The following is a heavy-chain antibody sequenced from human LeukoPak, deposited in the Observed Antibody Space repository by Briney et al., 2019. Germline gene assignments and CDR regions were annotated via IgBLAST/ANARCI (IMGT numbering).Heavy chain of an antibody. V-gene: IGHV3-23*01. Sequence: GGSLRLSCEASGSAFSRYGMNWVRQAPGKGLEWVSAISGSGGSTYYADSVKGRFTISRDNSKNTLYLQMNSLRAEDTAVYYCAKDLAKITMVRGVKPLFDYWGQGTLVTVSS. CDR2: ISGSGGST. CDR3: AKDLAKITMVRGVKPLFDY. J-gene: IGHJ4*02. CDR1: GSAFSRYG. D-gene: IGHD3-10*01.